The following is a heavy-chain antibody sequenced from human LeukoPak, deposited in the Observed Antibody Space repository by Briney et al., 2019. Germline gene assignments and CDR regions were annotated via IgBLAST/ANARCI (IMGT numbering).Heavy chain of an antibody. J-gene: IGHJ1*01. D-gene: IGHD6-13*01. CDR1: GYTFISYY. V-gene: IGHV1-2*02. CDR2: INSNSADT. Sequence: ASVKVSCKASGYTFISYYMHWVRQAPGQGLEWMGWINSNSADTNYAQNFQGRVTMTRDTSISTAYMELSRLRSDDTALYYCARIGISARGTNFHHWGQGTLVTVSS. CDR3: ARIGISARGTNFHH.